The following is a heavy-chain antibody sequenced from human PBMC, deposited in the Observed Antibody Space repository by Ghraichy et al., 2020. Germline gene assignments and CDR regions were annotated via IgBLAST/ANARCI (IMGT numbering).Heavy chain of an antibody. J-gene: IGHJ4*02. Sequence: GGSLRLSCAVSGFIVSSNYMNWVRQAPGKGLEWVSVIYDDGTTHYADSVKGRFTISTDKTRNTLFLQMNNVRDDDTAIYYCARDSPGGIYKGGDWGQGTLVTVSS. D-gene: IGHD3-10*01. CDR3: ARDSPGGIYKGGD. CDR2: IYDDGTT. CDR1: GFIVSSNY. V-gene: IGHV3-53*01.